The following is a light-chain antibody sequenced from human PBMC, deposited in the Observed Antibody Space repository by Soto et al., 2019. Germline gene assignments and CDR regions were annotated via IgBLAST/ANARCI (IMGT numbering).Light chain of an antibody. V-gene: IGKV2-30*01. CDR2: KVF. Sequence: VAVTQSPLSLSVTLGQPASISCRSSDSLVYGDGNTYLHWFHHRPGKSPKRLIYKVFNRDSGVPDRFSGSGSGTDFTLKISRVEAEDVGLYYCMQGTQWPPTFGPGTKVDIK. CDR1: DSLVYGDGNTY. J-gene: IGKJ3*01. CDR3: MQGTQWPPT.